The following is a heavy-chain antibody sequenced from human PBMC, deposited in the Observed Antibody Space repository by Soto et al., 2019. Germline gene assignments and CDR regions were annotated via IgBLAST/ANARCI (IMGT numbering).Heavy chain of an antibody. V-gene: IGHV4-34*01. J-gene: IGHJ3*02. CDR2: INRSGTT. Sequence: PSETLSLTCGVYGGSFSGYYWSWIRQPPGKGLEWIGEINRSGTTNYNPSLKSRVTISIDTSKTQFSLKLSSVTAADTAVYYCARGPYYYDSSAYYYALAFDIWGQGTLVTVSS. D-gene: IGHD3-22*01. CDR3: ARGPYYYDSSAYYYALAFDI. CDR1: GGSFSGYY.